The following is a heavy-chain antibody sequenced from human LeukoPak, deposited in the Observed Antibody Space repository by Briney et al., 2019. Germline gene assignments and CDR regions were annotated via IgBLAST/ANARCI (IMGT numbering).Heavy chain of an antibody. V-gene: IGHV7-4-1*02. J-gene: IGHJ4*02. CDR2: IHPSAGNP. D-gene: IGHD3-16*02. Sequence: ASVKVSCKASGYTFTNYAMNWVRQAPGQGLEWMGWIHPSAGNPTYAQGFTGRFVFSLDTSVSTTYLQISSLKAEDTAVYFCARAFQSLGGLSLPDYWGQGTLVTVSS. CDR3: ARAFQSLGGLSLPDY. CDR1: GYTFTNYA.